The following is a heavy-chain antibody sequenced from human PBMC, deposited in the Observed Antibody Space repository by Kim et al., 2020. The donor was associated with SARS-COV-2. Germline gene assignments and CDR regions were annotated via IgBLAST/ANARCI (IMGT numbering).Heavy chain of an antibody. CDR2: ISYDGFNE. D-gene: IGHD1-26*01. J-gene: IGHJ4*01. Sequence: GGSLRLSCAGSGFIFSDYGMLWVRQAPGKGLEWVATISYDGFNEYYADSVKGRFTISRDRSKNTLYLQMNSLRTEDTAVYFCAKTEYSGNFYGPFDYWG. CDR1: GFIFSDYG. CDR3: AKTEYSGNFYGPFDY. V-gene: IGHV3-30*18.